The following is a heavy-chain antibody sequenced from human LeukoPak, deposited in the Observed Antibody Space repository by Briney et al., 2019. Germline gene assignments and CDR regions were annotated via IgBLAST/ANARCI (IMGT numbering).Heavy chain of an antibody. Sequence: GGSLRLSCAASGFTFSSYSMNWVRQAPGKGLEWVSYISSSSSTIYYADSVKGRFTISRDNAKNSLYLQMNSLRAEDTAVYYCALSRAAQDAFDIWGQGTMVTVSS. CDR1: GFTFSSYS. CDR2: ISSSSSTI. CDR3: ALSRAAQDAFDI. V-gene: IGHV3-48*01. J-gene: IGHJ3*02. D-gene: IGHD2-15*01.